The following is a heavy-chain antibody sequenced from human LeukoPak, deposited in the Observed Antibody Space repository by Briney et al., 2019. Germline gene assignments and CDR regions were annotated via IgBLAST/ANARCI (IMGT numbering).Heavy chain of an antibody. D-gene: IGHD3-16*02. Sequence: GRSLRLSCAASGFTFSSYGMHWVRQAPGKGLEWVSSISSSSSSYIYYADSVKGRFTISRDNAKNSLYLQMNSLRAEDTAVYYCARDGNYDYVWGSYRPYNWFDPWGQGTLVTVSS. CDR2: ISSSSSSYI. CDR3: ARDGNYDYVWGSYRPYNWFDP. V-gene: IGHV3-21*01. J-gene: IGHJ5*02. CDR1: GFTFSSYG.